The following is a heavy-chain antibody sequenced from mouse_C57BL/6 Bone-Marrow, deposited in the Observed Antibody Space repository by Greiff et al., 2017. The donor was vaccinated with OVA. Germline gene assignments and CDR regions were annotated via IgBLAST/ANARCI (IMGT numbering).Heavy chain of an antibody. D-gene: IGHD4-1*01. CDR1: GFSFNTYA. J-gene: IGHJ2*01. CDR2: IRSKSNNYAT. Sequence: EVHLVESGGGLVQPKGSLKLSCAASGFSFNTYAMNWVRQAPGKGLEWVARIRSKSNNYATYYADSVKDRFTISRDDSESMLYLQMNNLKTEDTAMYYCVRHPNWDGGYFDDWGQGTTLTVSS. CDR3: VRHPNWDGGYFDD. V-gene: IGHV10-1*01.